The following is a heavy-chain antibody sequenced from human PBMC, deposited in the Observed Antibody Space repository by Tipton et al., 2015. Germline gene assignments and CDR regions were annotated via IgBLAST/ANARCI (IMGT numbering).Heavy chain of an antibody. D-gene: IGHD4-17*01. J-gene: IGHJ4*02. CDR2: IYYSGTS. CDR3: ARDGLYGDIYLHN. V-gene: IGHV4-59*12. Sequence: TLSLTCTVSDGSISAYYWSWIRQPPGKGLEWIGFIYYSGTSIYSPSLEGRVTMSVDTSKNEVSLMLNSVTAADTAVYYCARDGLYGDIYLHNWGQGTLVTVSS. CDR1: DGSISAYY.